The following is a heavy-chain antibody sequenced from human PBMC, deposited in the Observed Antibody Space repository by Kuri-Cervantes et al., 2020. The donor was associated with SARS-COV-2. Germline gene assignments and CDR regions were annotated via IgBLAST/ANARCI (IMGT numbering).Heavy chain of an antibody. CDR1: GGSFSGYY. CDR2: IRSKANSYAT. J-gene: IGHJ4*02. CDR3: TTLIDY. V-gene: IGHV3-73*01. Sequence: LSLTCAVYGGSFSGYYWSWVRQASGKGLEWVGRIRSKANSYATAYAASVKGRFTISRDDSKNTAYLQMNSLKTEDTAVYYRTTLIDYWGQGTLVTVSS.